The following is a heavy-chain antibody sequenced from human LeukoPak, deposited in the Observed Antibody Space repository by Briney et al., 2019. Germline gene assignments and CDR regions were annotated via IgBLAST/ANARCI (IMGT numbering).Heavy chain of an antibody. V-gene: IGHV3-48*04. Sequence: GGSLRLSCAASGFTFSRYSMSWVRQAPGKGLEWLSFVSSGSASVDYADSVKGRFTISRDNAKNSLYLQMNSLTVEDTAVYYCASGGSYFDYWGQGALVTVSS. CDR2: VSSGSASV. CDR3: ASGGSYFDY. CDR1: GFTFSRYS. J-gene: IGHJ4*02. D-gene: IGHD3-10*01.